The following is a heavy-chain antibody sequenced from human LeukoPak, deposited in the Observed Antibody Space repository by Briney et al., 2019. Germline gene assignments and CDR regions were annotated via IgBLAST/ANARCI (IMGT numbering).Heavy chain of an antibody. CDR1: GGSISGGSFY. D-gene: IGHD6-19*01. V-gene: IGHV4-61*10. CDR2: IYYSGST. CDR3: ARLPTDSSGWYRDWYFDL. J-gene: IGHJ2*01. Sequence: SETLSLTCTVSGGSISGGSFYWTWIRQPAGKGLEWIGYIYYSGSTNYNPSLKSRVTISVDTSKNQFSLKLSSVTAADTAVYYCARLPTDSSGWYRDWYFDLWGRGTLVTVSS.